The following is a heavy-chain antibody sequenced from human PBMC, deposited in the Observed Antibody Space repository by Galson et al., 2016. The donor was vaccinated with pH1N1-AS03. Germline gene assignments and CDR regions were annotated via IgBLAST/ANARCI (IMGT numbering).Heavy chain of an antibody. V-gene: IGHV4-59*01. CDR1: GDSIRSSY. Sequence: ETLSLTCTVSGDSIRSSYWTWIRQSPGKGLEWIGYIYYTGSTNYNPSLKSRVTISVDTSKNQFSLELNSVTAADTAVYFCAREPGYPSNSWFDSWGQGSLVTVSS. CDR3: AREPGYPSNSWFDS. D-gene: IGHD3-16*01. CDR2: IYYTGST. J-gene: IGHJ5*01.